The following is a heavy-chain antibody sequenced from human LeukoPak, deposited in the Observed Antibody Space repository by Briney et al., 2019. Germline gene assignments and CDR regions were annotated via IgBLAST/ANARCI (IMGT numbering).Heavy chain of an antibody. V-gene: IGHV4-4*07. CDR3: ARHPSSGSYFDY. Sequence: SETLSLTCTVSGGSVSSYYWSWIRQPAGKGLEWIGRLHTSGSTNYNPSLKSRVTMSVDTSKNQLSLKLSSVTAADTAVYYCARHPSSGSYFDYWGQGTLVTVSS. CDR1: GGSVSSYY. J-gene: IGHJ4*02. D-gene: IGHD1-26*01. CDR2: LHTSGST.